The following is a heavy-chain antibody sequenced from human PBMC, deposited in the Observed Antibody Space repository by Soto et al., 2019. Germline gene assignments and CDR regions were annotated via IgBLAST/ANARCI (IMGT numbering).Heavy chain of an antibody. CDR3: ARTPGGEVELLTLDY. CDR1: GYSFTSYW. Sequence: EVQLVQSGAEVKKPGESLRISCKGSGYSFTSYWISWVRQMPGKGLEWMGRIDPSDSYTNYSPSFQGHVTISADKSISTAYLQWSSLKASDTAMYYCARTPGGEVELLTLDYWGQGTLVTVSS. J-gene: IGHJ4*02. CDR2: IDPSDSYT. D-gene: IGHD1-26*01. V-gene: IGHV5-10-1*03.